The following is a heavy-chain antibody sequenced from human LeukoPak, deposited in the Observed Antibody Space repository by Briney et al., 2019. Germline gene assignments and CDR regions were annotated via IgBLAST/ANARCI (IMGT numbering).Heavy chain of an antibody. Sequence: GGSLRLSCTASRFTFDNYGVSWFRQAPGKGLEWVGFIRSKAHDATPQYGASVKGRFTISRDDSKSIAYLQMSSLNTEDTAVYYCTRSKSYDFILDYWGQGTLVTVSS. CDR2: IRSKAHDATP. D-gene: IGHD3-3*01. CDR3: TRSKSYDFILDY. CDR1: RFTFDNYG. V-gene: IGHV3-49*03. J-gene: IGHJ4*02.